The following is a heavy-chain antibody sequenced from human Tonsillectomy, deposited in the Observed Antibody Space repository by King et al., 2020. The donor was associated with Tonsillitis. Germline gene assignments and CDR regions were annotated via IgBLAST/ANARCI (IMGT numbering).Heavy chain of an antibody. CDR2: ISAHNGYT. J-gene: IGHJ4*02. D-gene: IGHD4-17*01. Sequence: QLVQSGAEVKKPGASVKVSCKASGYTFTSYGISWVRQAPGQGLEWTGWISAHNGYTNYAKKLQGRVTMTTDTSTSTAYMALRGLRSDDTAGYYCARGGYYGDHRGDYWGQGTLVTVSS. V-gene: IGHV1-18*01. CDR1: GYTFTSYG. CDR3: ARGGYYGDHRGDY.